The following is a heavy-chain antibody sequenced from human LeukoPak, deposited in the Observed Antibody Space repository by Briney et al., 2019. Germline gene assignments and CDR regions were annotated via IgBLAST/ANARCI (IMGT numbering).Heavy chain of an antibody. V-gene: IGHV1-46*01. D-gene: IGHD6-19*01. CDR3: ARDEDGGWPDY. J-gene: IGHJ4*02. CDR1: GYTFTSYY. CDR2: INPSGGST. Sequence: ASVKVSCKASGYTFTSYYMHWVRQAPGQGLEWMGIINPSGGSTSYAQKFQGGVTMTRDTSTSTVYMELSSLRSEDTTVYYCARDEDGGWPDYWGQGTLVTVSS.